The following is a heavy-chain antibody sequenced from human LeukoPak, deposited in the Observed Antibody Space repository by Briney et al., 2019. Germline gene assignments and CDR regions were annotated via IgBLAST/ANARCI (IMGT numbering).Heavy chain of an antibody. J-gene: IGHJ3*02. CDR3: ARSLYYYGSDSFDI. CDR1: GGSISSGSYY. D-gene: IGHD3-10*01. Sequence: SETLSLTCTVSGGSISSGSYYWSWIRQPAGKGLEWIGRIYTSGSTNYNPSLKSRVTMSVDTSKNQFSLKLSSVTAADTAVYYCARSLYYYGSDSFDIWGQGTMVTVSS. V-gene: IGHV4-61*02. CDR2: IYTSGST.